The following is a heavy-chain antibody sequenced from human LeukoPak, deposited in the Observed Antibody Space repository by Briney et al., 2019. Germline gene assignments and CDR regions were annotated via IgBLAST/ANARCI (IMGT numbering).Heavy chain of an antibody. J-gene: IGHJ5*02. D-gene: IGHD2-2*01. CDR1: DGSISSHY. Sequence: SETLSLTCTVSDGSISSHYWSWIRQPPGRGLEWIGYIYYSGSTNYNPSLKSRVTISVDTSKNQFSLKVSSVTAADTAIYYCARVIVVPAADNWFDPWGQGTLVTVSS. CDR3: ARVIVVPAADNWFDP. CDR2: IYYSGST. V-gene: IGHV4-59*11.